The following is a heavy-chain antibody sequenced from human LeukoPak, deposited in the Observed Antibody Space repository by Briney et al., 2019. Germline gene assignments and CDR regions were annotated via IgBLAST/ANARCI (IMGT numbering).Heavy chain of an antibody. V-gene: IGHV4-59*12. J-gene: IGHJ5*02. CDR1: GGSISSYY. D-gene: IGHD2-15*01. CDR3: ARPLSLGYCSGGSCYGRGAWFDR. CDR2: IYYSGST. Sequence: TSETLSLTCTVSGGSISSYYWSWIRQPPGKGLEWIGYIYYSGSTNYNPSLKSRVTISVDTSKNQFSLKLRSVTAADTAVYYCARPLSLGYCSGGSCYGRGAWFDRWGQGTLVTVSS.